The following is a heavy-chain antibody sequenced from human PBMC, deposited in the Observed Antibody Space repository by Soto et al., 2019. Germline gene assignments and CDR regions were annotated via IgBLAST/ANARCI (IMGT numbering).Heavy chain of an antibody. CDR3: APYEQHLIDS. D-gene: IGHD5-12*01. J-gene: IGHJ5*01. CDR2: IGNGGDGI. V-gene: IGHV3-23*01. Sequence: EVQLLESGGGLVQPGGSLTLSCAASGFTFGNFAMQWVRQAPGKGLEWVSVIGNGGDGIHYADSVEGRFTVSRDNSRNTVSLQMNSLTVDDTATYYCAPYEQHLIDSWGQGTLVTVSA. CDR1: GFTFGNFA.